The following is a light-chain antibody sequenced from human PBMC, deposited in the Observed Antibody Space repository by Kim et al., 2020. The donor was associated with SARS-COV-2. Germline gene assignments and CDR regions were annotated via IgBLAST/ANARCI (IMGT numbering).Light chain of an antibody. CDR3: QKCDSAPWT. Sequence: DIQMTQSPYSLSASVGDRVTITCRASQDISNYLAWFQLKPGKAPKLLIYAASALQPGVPSRFSGSGSGTDFTLTVTSLQPEDVATYYCQKCDSAPWTFGQVTKVDIK. V-gene: IGKV1-27*01. J-gene: IGKJ1*01. CDR1: QDISNY. CDR2: AAS.